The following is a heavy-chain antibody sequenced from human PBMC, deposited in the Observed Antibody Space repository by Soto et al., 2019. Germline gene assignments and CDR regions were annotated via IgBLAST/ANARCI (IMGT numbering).Heavy chain of an antibody. J-gene: IGHJ6*03. CDR2: INPSGGST. CDR3: ARDRRGTSSKYYMDV. CDR1: GYTFTSYY. V-gene: IGHV1-46*03. D-gene: IGHD2-2*01. Sequence: GASVKVSCKASGYTFTSYYMHWVRQAPGQGLEWMGIINPSGGSTSYAQKFQGRVTMTRDTSTSTVYMELSSLRSEDTAVYYCARDRRGTSSKYYMDVWGQGTTVTVSS.